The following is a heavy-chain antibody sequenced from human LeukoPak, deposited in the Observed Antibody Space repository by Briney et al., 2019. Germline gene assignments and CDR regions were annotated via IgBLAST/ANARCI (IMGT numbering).Heavy chain of an antibody. CDR3: ARVSPRPITIFGADQGDY. Sequence: ASVKVSCKASGGTFCSYAISWVRQAPGQGLEWMGGTIPIFGTANYAQKFQGRVTITTDESTSTAYMELRSLRSDDTAVYYCARVSPRPITIFGADQGDYWGQGTLVTVSS. J-gene: IGHJ4*02. CDR2: TIPIFGTA. D-gene: IGHD3-3*01. CDR1: GGTFCSYA. V-gene: IGHV1-69*05.